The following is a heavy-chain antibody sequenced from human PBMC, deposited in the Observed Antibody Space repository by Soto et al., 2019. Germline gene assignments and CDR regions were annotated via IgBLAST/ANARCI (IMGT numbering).Heavy chain of an antibody. J-gene: IGHJ3*02. V-gene: IGHV3-9*01. Sequence: EVQLVESGGGLVQPGRSLRLSCAASGFTFDDYAMHLVRQAPGKGLEWVSGISWNSGSIGYADSVKGRFTISRDNAKNSLYLQMNSLRAEDTALYYCAKDLQQLYAFDIWGQGTMVTVSS. CDR1: GFTFDDYA. CDR2: ISWNSGSI. D-gene: IGHD6-13*01. CDR3: AKDLQQLYAFDI.